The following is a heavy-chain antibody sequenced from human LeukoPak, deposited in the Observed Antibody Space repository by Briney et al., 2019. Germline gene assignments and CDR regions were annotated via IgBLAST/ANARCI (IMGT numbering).Heavy chain of an antibody. D-gene: IGHD1-26*01. V-gene: IGHV3-23*01. CDR1: GFTFSSYA. Sequence: GGSLRLSCAASGFTFSSYAMSWVRQAPGKGLEWVSAISGSGGSPYYADSVKGRFTISRDNSKNTLYLQMNSLRAEDTAVYYCAKDLSGSHGGFDYWGQGTLVTVSS. CDR3: AKDLSGSHGGFDY. CDR2: ISGSGGSP. J-gene: IGHJ4*02.